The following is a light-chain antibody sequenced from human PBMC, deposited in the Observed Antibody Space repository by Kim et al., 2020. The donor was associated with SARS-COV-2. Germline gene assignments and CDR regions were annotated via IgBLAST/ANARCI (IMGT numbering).Light chain of an antibody. V-gene: IGKV1-39*01. J-gene: IGKJ5*01. CDR1: QSISTY. Sequence: PSVRGRVTITCRASQSISTYLNWYQQKPGKAPQLLFYDATTLQSGVPPRFSGSGSGTDFILTISSLQPEDLATHFCQHSFTTPITFGQGTRLEIK. CDR3: QHSFTTPIT. CDR2: DAT.